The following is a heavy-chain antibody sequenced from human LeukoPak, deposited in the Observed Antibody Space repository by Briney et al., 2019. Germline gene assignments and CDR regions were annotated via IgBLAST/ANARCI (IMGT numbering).Heavy chain of an antibody. CDR3: VSRRRFSYGYFDY. D-gene: IGHD5-18*01. Sequence: PSETLSLTCTVSGGSISSSSAYWGWTRQPPGKGLEWIGSIYYSKNTYYNPSLKSRVTISADTSKNQFSLTLGSVSATDTAVYYCVSRRRFSYGYFDYWGQGTLVTVSS. V-gene: IGHV4-39*01. CDR1: GGSISSSSAY. CDR2: IYYSKNT. J-gene: IGHJ4*02.